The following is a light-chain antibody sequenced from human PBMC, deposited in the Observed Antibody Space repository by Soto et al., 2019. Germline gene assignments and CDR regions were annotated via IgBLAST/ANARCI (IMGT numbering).Light chain of an antibody. V-gene: IGLV2-14*01. J-gene: IGLJ1*01. CDR3: SSYTSSSTFYV. CDR2: EVS. Sequence: QSVLTQPACVSGSPGQSITISCTGTSSDVGGYNYVSWYQQHPGKAPKLMIYEVSNRPSGVSNRFSGSKSGNTASLTISGLQAEDEADYYCSSYTSSSTFYVFGTGTKLTVL. CDR1: SSDVGGYNY.